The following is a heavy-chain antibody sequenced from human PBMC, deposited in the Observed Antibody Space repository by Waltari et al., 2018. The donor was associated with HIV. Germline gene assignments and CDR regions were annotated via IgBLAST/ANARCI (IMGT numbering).Heavy chain of an antibody. V-gene: IGHV4-39*01. CDR3: ARRGDGFNQHARLDH. CDR2: MYNSGTT. CDR1: GGSITRNDFY. D-gene: IGHD2-2*01. J-gene: IGHJ4*02. Sequence: QLHLQESGPGLVKPSETLPLTCTVSGGSITRNDFYWAWIRQPPGKGLEWIGLMYNSGTTDYNPSLKSRVSMSRDTSKNRFSLRLHSVTAADTAIYYCARRGDGFNQHARLDHWGPGTLVTVSS.